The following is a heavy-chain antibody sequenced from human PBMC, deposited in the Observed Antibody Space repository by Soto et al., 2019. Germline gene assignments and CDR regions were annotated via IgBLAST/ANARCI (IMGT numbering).Heavy chain of an antibody. CDR3: AKDLREYSSGWTFFDS. D-gene: IGHD6-19*01. CDR2: ITWNSGRI. Sequence: GGSLRLSCAASGFTFDDYAMHWVRQGPGKGLEWVSGITWNSGRIDYADSVKGRFTISRDNAKNSLYLQMNSLRAEDTAFYCCAKDLREYSSGWTFFDSWGQGTLVTVSS. CDR1: GFTFDDYA. V-gene: IGHV3-9*01. J-gene: IGHJ4*02.